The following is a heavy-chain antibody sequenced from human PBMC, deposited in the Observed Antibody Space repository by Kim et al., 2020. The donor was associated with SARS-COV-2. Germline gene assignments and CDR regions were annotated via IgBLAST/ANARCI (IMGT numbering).Heavy chain of an antibody. CDR2: ISGSGGST. Sequence: GGSLRLSCAASGFTFTRHAMSWVRQAPGKGLEWVSAISGSGGSTYYADSVKGRFTISRDNSKNMLHLQMNSLRAEDTALYYCAKVAYTSSWGLTFDYWGQGTLVTVSS. CDR3: AKVAYTSSWGLTFDY. J-gene: IGHJ4*02. V-gene: IGHV3-23*01. CDR1: GFTFTRHA. D-gene: IGHD6-13*01.